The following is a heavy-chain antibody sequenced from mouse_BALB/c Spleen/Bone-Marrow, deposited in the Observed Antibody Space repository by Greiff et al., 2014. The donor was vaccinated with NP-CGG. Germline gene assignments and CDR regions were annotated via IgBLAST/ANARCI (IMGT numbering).Heavy chain of an antibody. CDR1: GYTFTDYS. CDR3: ARRGSMDY. V-gene: IGHV1-67*01. J-gene: IGHJ4*01. CDR2: ISTYYGDA. Sequence: QVQLQQPGAELVRPGVSVKISCKGSGYTFTDYSIHWVRQSHAKSLEWIGVISTYYGDANYNQKSKGKATMTVDKSSSTAYMELARLTSEDSAIYYCARRGSMDYWGQGTSVTVSS.